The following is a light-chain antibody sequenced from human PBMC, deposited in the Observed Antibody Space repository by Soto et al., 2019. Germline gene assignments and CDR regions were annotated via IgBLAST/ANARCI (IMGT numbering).Light chain of an antibody. CDR2: GAS. J-gene: IGKJ3*01. CDR3: QQYNNWPFT. Sequence: EIVMTQSPATLSVSPGERATLSCRASQSVSSNLAWYQQKPGQAPRLFIYGASTRATGIPARFSGSGSGTDFTLTISSLQSEDFAVDYCQQYNNWPFTFGPGTKVDIK. V-gene: IGKV3-15*01. CDR1: QSVSSN.